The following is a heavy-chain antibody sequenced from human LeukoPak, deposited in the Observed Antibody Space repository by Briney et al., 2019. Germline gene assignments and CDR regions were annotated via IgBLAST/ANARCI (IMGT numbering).Heavy chain of an antibody. D-gene: IGHD5-18*01. J-gene: IGHJ1*01. CDR2: IYHSGST. V-gene: IGHV4-30-2*01. CDR3: ARGLGSYGYWYFQH. Sequence: PSETLPLTCAVSGGSISSGGYSWSWIRQPPGKGLEWIGYIYHSGSTYYNPSLKSRVTISVDTSKNQFSLKLSSVTAADTAVYYCARGLGSYGYWYFQHWGQGTLVTVPS. CDR1: GGSISSGGYS.